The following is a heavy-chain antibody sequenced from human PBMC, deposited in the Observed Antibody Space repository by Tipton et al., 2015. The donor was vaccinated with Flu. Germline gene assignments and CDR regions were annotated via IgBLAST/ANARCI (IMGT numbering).Heavy chain of an antibody. CDR3: ARDTGWGSSYASHGPHFDI. CDR1: GGSITAYY. CDR2: IYYNGSS. D-gene: IGHD3-16*01. J-gene: IGHJ3*02. V-gene: IGHV4-59*01. Sequence: TLSLTCSVSGGSITAYYWSWIRQPPGQGLEWIGYIYYNGSSDYNPSLKSRVTMSADTSKNQFSLRLTSVTAADTAVYYCARDTGWGSSYASHGPHFDIWGQGTMVTVSS.